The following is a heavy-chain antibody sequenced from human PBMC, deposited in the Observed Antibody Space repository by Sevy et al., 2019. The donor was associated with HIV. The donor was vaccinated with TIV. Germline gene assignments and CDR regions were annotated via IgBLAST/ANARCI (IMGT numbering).Heavy chain of an antibody. V-gene: IGHV3-9*01. D-gene: IGHD3-10*01. CDR1: GFTFDDYA. J-gene: IGHJ5*02. CDR2: ISWNSGSI. CDR3: AKGVDYGVTNWFDP. Sequence: GGSLRLSCAASGFTFDDYAMHWVRQAPGKGLEWVSGISWNSGSIGYADSVKGRFTISRDNAKNSLYLQMNSLRAEDTALYYCAKGVDYGVTNWFDPWGQGTLVTISS.